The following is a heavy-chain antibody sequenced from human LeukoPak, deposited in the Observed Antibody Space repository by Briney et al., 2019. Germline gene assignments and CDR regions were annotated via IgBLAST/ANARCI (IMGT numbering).Heavy chain of an antibody. V-gene: IGHV3-30*18. D-gene: IGHD3-22*01. CDR2: ISYDGSNK. Sequence: GGSLRLSCEASGFTFSSYGMHWVRQAPGKGLEWVAVISYDGSNKYYADSVKGRFTISRDNSKNTLYLQMNSLRAEDTAVYYCAKDPTDFDSSGQTYFDYWGQGSLVTVSS. CDR1: GFTFSSYG. J-gene: IGHJ4*02. CDR3: AKDPTDFDSSGQTYFDY.